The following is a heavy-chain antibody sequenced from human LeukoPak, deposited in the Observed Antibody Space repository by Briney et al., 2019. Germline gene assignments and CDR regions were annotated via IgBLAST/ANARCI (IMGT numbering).Heavy chain of an antibody. CDR1: GGSFSGYY. Sequence: PSETLSLTCAVYGGSFSGYYWSWIRQPPAKGLEWIGEINHSGSTNYNPSLKSRVTISVDTSKNQFSLKLSSVTAADTAVYYCARGPAGSGSYRIGRRSGYFDYWGQGTLVTVSS. V-gene: IGHV4-34*01. D-gene: IGHD3-10*01. J-gene: IGHJ4*02. CDR2: INHSGST. CDR3: ARGPAGSGSYRIGRRSGYFDY.